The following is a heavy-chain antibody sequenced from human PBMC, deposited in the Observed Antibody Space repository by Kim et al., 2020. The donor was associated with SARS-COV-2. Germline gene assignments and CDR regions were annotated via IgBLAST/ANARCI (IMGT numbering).Heavy chain of an antibody. J-gene: IGHJ5*02. D-gene: IGHD3-10*01. Sequence: SLKSRVTISVDTSKNQFSLKLSSVTAADTAVYYCARAITMVRGVLNWFDPWGQGTLVTVSS. V-gene: IGHV4-31*02. CDR3: ARAITMVRGVLNWFDP.